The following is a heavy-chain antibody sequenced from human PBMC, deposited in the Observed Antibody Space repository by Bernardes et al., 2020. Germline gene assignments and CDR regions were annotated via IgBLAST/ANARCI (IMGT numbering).Heavy chain of an antibody. CDR2: IYYSGST. D-gene: IGHD6-13*01. CDR3: ARVNGIAAAGSPFYYYYGMDV. J-gene: IGHJ6*02. Sequence: SETLSLTCTVSGGSISSYYWSWIRQPPGKGLAWIGYIYYSGSTHYNPSLKSRVTISVDTSKNQFSLKLSSVTAADTAVYYCARVNGIAAAGSPFYYYYGMDVWGQGTTVTVSS. CDR1: GGSISSYY. V-gene: IGHV4-59*01.